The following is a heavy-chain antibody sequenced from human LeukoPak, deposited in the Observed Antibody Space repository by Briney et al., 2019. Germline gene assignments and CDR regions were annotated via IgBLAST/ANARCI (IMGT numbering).Heavy chain of an antibody. D-gene: IGHD6-6*01. J-gene: IGHJ5*02. CDR3: VSNSSSSPWFDT. Sequence: SETLSLTCTVSGGSITSYTHYWGWIRQPPGKGLEWIATVYYTGGTYYNPSLKSRVTISIDTSRNHFSLKLTSVIAADTAMYYCVSNSSSSPWFDTWGQGTLVTVSS. CDR2: VYYTGGT. V-gene: IGHV4-39*02. CDR1: GGSITSYTHY.